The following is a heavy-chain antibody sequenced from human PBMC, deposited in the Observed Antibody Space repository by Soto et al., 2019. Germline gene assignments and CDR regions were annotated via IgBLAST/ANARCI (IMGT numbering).Heavy chain of an antibody. CDR2: IYYSGST. CDR1: GGSISSYY. CDR3: AREMDYYDSSGYYSRWFDP. D-gene: IGHD3-22*01. Sequence: SETLSLTCTVSGGSISSYYWSWIRQPPGKGLEWIGYIYYSGSTNYNPSLKSRVTISVDTSKNQFSLKLSSMTAADTAVYYCAREMDYYDSSGYYSRWFDPWGQGTLVTVSS. V-gene: IGHV4-59*01. J-gene: IGHJ5*02.